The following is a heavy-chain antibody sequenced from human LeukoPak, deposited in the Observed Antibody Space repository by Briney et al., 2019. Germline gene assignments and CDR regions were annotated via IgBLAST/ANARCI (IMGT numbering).Heavy chain of an antibody. Sequence: PGGSLRLSCAASGFTFSSYAMSWVRQAPGKGLEGVSAISGSGGSTYYADSVNGRFTISRDNSKNKLYMQMKSLRAAGTAVYYCAKGGPFGGVIVTYTPTPVGVVYCGQGTLVTVSS. CDR1: GFTFSSYA. D-gene: IGHD3-16*02. CDR2: ISGSGGST. V-gene: IGHV3-23*01. J-gene: IGHJ4*02. CDR3: AKGGPFGGVIVTYTPTPVGVVY.